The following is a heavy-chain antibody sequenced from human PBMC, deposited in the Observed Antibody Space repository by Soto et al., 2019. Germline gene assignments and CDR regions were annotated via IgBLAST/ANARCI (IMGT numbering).Heavy chain of an antibody. Sequence: PSETLSLTCTVSGGSISSYYWSWIRQPPGKGLDWIGYIYYTEKTNYNPSLQTRVTISVDTSKNQFSLKLNSVTAADSAVYFCARLEGLATISYYFDFWGPGALVTVSS. CDR2: IYYTEKT. V-gene: IGHV4-59*08. CDR3: ARLEGLATISYYFDF. D-gene: IGHD3-9*01. CDR1: GGSISSYY. J-gene: IGHJ4*02.